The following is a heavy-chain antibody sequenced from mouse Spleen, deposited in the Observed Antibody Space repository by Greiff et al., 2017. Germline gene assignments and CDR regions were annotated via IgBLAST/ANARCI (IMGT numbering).Heavy chain of an antibody. D-gene: IGHD2-2*01. V-gene: IGHV5-17*02. J-gene: IGHJ4*01. Sequence: EVKVEESGGGLVQPGGSRKLSCAASGFTFSSFGMHWVRQAPEKGLEWVAYISSGSSTIYYADTVKGRFTISRDNPKNTLFLQMTSLRSEDTAMYYCAREDYYGYPYAMDYWGQGTSVTVSS. CDR1: GFTFSSFG. CDR3: AREDYYGYPYAMDY. CDR2: ISSGSSTI.